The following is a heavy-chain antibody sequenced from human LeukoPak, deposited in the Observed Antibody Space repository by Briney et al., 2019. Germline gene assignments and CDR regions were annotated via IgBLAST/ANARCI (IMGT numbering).Heavy chain of an antibody. J-gene: IGHJ4*02. D-gene: IGHD3-22*01. CDR1: GYTFTDYY. V-gene: IGHV1-2*02. CDR3: VREVVYHNNGYYYYNY. Sequence: ASVKVSCKASGYTFTDYYIHWLRQAPGQGLEWMAWINPNTGVTDYAQRIRGRVTVTGDTSISTAYMDLSSLTSDDTAMYYCVREVVYHNNGYYYYNYWGQGTLVTVSS. CDR2: INPNTGVT.